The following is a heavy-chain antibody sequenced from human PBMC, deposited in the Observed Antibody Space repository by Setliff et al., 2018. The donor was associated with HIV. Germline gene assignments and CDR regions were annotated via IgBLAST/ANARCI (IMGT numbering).Heavy chain of an antibody. V-gene: IGHV1-46*01. CDR1: GYTFTSYY. J-gene: IGHJ4*02. CDR2: IYPIFDAA. Sequence: WASVKVSCKASGYTFTSYYMHWVRQAPGQGLEWMGIIYPIFDAAHYAQKFQGRVTITADKSMSTAYMELSSLKSEDTAVYYCARPGNWGDRSMNYWGQGTLVTVSS. CDR3: ARPGNWGDRSMNY. D-gene: IGHD3-10*01.